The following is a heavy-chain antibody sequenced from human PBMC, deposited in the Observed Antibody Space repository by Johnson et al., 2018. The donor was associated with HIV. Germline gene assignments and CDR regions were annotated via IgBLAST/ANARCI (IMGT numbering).Heavy chain of an antibody. CDR2: INQDGSDK. CDR1: GFTFNSYA. D-gene: IGHD6-19*01. J-gene: IGHJ3*02. V-gene: IGHV3-30*04. CDR3: ARTTYSSPGAFDI. Sequence: QVQLVESGGGVVQPGRSLRLSCAASGFTFNSYAMHWVRQAPGKGLEWVANINQDGSDKYYVDSVKGRFTISRDNSKNTLYLQMNSLRAEDTAVYYCARTTYSSPGAFDIWGQGTMVTVSS.